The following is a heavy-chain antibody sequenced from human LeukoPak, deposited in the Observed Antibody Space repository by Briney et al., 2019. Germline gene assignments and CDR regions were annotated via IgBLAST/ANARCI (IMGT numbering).Heavy chain of an antibody. J-gene: IGHJ4*02. Sequence: GESLKISCKGSGYSFTSYWIGWVRQVPGKGLEWMGIIYPGDSDTRYSPSFQGQVTISADKSISTAYLQWSSLKASDTAMYYCARWRENDFWSGYCFDYWGQGTLVTVSS. V-gene: IGHV5-51*01. D-gene: IGHD3-3*01. CDR3: ARWRENDFWSGYCFDY. CDR2: IYPGDSDT. CDR1: GYSFTSYW.